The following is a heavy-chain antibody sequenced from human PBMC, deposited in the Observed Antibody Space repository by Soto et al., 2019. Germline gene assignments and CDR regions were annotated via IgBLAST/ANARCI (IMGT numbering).Heavy chain of an antibody. D-gene: IGHD2-15*01. Sequence: QVQLQQWGAGLLKPSETLSLTCAINGDSIINYYWSWIRQSPGKGLEWIGQINHSGDTNYNPALKSRATISVDTSKNQFSLKVRSVTAADTAVYYCARGRATWYSAYWGQGTLVTVSS. J-gene: IGHJ4*02. CDR3: ARGRATWYSAY. CDR2: INHSGDT. CDR1: GDSIINYY. V-gene: IGHV4-34*02.